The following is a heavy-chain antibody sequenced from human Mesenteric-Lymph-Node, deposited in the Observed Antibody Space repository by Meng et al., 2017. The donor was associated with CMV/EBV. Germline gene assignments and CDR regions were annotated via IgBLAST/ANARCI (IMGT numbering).Heavy chain of an antibody. CDR2: IWYDGSNK. V-gene: IGHV3-33*06. J-gene: IGHJ4*02. Sequence: SCAPSGFTFSNDAMHWVRQAPGKGLEWVTIIWYDGSNKYYADSVKGRFTISRDNSKNTLYLQMNSLRAEDTAVYYCAKDYSNGAFDYWGQGTLVTVSS. CDR3: AKDYSNGAFDY. CDR1: GFTFSNDA. D-gene: IGHD4-11*01.